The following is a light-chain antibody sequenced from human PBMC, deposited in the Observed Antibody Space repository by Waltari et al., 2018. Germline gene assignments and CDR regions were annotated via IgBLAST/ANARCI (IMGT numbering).Light chain of an antibody. CDR3: QQPPGT. J-gene: IGKJ4*01. Sequence: DIQLTQSPSFLSASVGDRVTFTCRASRDIRNYLAWYQQKSGKAPKLLIFAASTSQSGVPSRFSGSGSGTEFTLTISSLQPEDLATYYCQQPPGTFGGGTKVEIK. CDR1: RDIRNY. CDR2: AAS. V-gene: IGKV1-9*01.